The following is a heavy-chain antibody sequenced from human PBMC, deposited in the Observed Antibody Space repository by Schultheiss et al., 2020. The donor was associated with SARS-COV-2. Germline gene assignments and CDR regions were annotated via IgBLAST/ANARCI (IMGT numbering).Heavy chain of an antibody. CDR2: ISSSSSYT. J-gene: IGHJ4*02. CDR3: YRPFGEAARGFDY. CDR1: GFTFSDYY. V-gene: IGHV3-11*03. Sequence: GGSLRLSCAASGFTFSDYYMSWIRQAPGKGLEWVSYISSSSSYTNYADSVKGRFTISRDNAKNSLYLQMNSLRAEDTAVYYCYRPFGEAARGFDYWGQGTLVTVSS. D-gene: IGHD6-6*01.